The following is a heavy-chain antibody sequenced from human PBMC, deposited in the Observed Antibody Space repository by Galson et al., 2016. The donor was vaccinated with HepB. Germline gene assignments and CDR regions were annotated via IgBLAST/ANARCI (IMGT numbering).Heavy chain of an antibody. V-gene: IGHV4-59*13. J-gene: IGHJ4*02. CDR1: GGSISGYY. Sequence: ETLSLTCGVSGGSISGYYWSWIRQPPGKGLEWVGYIYYTGSSTYKPSLKSRVTFSVDTPKNQVSLKLSSVTAADTALYYCARWAYCGGNCYPNYFDSWGQGTLVTVSS. D-gene: IGHD2-21*02. CDR2: IYYTGSS. CDR3: ARWAYCGGNCYPNYFDS.